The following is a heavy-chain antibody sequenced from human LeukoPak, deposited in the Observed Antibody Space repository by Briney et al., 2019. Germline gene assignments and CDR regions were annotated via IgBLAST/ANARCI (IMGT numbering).Heavy chain of an antibody. CDR2: INHSGST. CDR1: GESFSGYY. D-gene: IGHD2-15*01. Sequence: SETLSLTCDVYGESFSGYYWAWVRQTPGKGLEWIGEINHSGSTNYNPSLKSRVTISVDTSKNQFSLKLSSVTAADTAVYYCARASGKYCSGGSCYPNWFDPWGQGTLVTVSS. V-gene: IGHV4-34*01. J-gene: IGHJ5*02. CDR3: ARASGKYCSGGSCYPNWFDP.